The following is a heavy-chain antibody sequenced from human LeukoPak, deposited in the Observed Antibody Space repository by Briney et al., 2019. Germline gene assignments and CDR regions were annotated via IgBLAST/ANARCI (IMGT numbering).Heavy chain of an antibody. V-gene: IGHV3-9*01. D-gene: IGHD2-2*01. CDR2: ISWNSGSI. Sequence: GGSLRLSCAASGFTFDDYAMHWVRQAPGKGLEWVSGISWNSGSIGYADSVKGRFTISRDNAKNSLYLQMNSLRAEDTALYYCAKDMGRSSTSCPPHGMDVWGQGTTVTVSS. CDR3: AKDMGRSSTSCPPHGMDV. CDR1: GFTFDDYA. J-gene: IGHJ6*02.